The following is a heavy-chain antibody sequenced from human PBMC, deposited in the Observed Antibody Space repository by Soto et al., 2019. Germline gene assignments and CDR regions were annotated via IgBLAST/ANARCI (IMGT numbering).Heavy chain of an antibody. J-gene: IGHJ5*02. CDR1: GFTFSSYA. Sequence: EVQLLESGGGLVQPGGSLRLSCAASGFTFSSYAMNWVRQAPGKGLEWVSTISGGGGSTYYADSVKGRFTVSRDISKTTLYLQRNSLRAEDTAVYYCPKSTAYSYGRGWFDPWGQGTLVTVSS. V-gene: IGHV3-23*01. CDR2: ISGGGGST. CDR3: PKSTAYSYGRGWFDP. D-gene: IGHD5-18*01.